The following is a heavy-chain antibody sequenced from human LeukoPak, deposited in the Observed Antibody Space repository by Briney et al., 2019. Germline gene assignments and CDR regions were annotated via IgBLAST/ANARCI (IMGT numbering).Heavy chain of an antibody. CDR1: GGTFTSYA. D-gene: IGHD1-26*01. CDR2: IIPISGTT. V-gene: IGHV1-69*13. J-gene: IGHJ5*02. Sequence: GASVKVSCKTSGGTFTSYAITWVRQAPGQGLEWMGKIIPISGTTNYAQKFQGRVTFTADESTSTAYMELSSLRSNDTALYYCARKLRLGGNWFDPWGQGTLVTVSS. CDR3: ARKLRLGGNWFDP.